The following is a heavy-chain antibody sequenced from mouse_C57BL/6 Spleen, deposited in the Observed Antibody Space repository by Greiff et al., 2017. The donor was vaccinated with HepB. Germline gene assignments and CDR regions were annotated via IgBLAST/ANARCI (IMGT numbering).Heavy chain of an antibody. D-gene: IGHD2-2*01. J-gene: IGHJ2*01. Sequence: EVMLVESGGGLVKPGGSLKLSCAASGFTFSSYAMSWVRQTPEKRLEWVATISDGGSYTYYPDNVKGRFTISRDNAKNNLYLQMSHLKSEDTAMYYCARDRDGYDEGGFDYWGQGTTLTVSS. CDR1: GFTFSSYA. V-gene: IGHV5-4*01. CDR2: ISDGGSYT. CDR3: ARDRDGYDEGGFDY.